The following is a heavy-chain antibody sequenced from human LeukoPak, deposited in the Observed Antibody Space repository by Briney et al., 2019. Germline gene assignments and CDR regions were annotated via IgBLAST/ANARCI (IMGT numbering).Heavy chain of an antibody. D-gene: IGHD2-21*01. Sequence: PSETLSLTCTVSGGSISSYYWSWIRQPPGKGLEWIGYIYYSGSTNYNPSLKSRVTISVDTSKNQFSLKLSSVTAADTAVYYCARLTAYCGGDCYPGYFDYWGQGTLVTVSS. CDR2: IYYSGST. V-gene: IGHV4-59*08. CDR1: GGSISSYY. CDR3: ARLTAYCGGDCYPGYFDY. J-gene: IGHJ4*02.